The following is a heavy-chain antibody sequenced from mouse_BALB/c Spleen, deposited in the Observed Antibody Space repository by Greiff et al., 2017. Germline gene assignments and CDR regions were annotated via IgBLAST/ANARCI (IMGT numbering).Heavy chain of an antibody. Sequence: LQQPGAELVKPGASVKMSCKASGYTFTSYNMHWVKQTPGQGLEWIGAIYPGNGDTSYNQKFKGKATLTADKSSSTAYMQLSSLTSEDSAVYYCARSYDYDGVYAMDYWGQGTSVTVSS. CDR1: GYTFTSYN. CDR3: ARSYDYDGVYAMDY. CDR2: IYPGNGDT. D-gene: IGHD2-4*01. V-gene: IGHV1-12*01. J-gene: IGHJ4*01.